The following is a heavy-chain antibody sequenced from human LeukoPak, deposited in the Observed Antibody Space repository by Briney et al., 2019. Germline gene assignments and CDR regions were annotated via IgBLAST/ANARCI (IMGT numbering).Heavy chain of an antibody. CDR3: AKNETQRGWFDP. D-gene: IGHD6-25*01. J-gene: IGHJ5*02. V-gene: IGHV4-39*02. Sequence: SETLSLTCTVSGGSISSSSYYWGWIRQPPGKGLEWIGGIYYSGSTHYNPSLKSRITISVDTSKNHFSLKLSSVTAADTAVYYCAKNETQRGWFDPWGQGTLVTVSS. CDR1: GGSISSSSYY. CDR2: IYYSGST.